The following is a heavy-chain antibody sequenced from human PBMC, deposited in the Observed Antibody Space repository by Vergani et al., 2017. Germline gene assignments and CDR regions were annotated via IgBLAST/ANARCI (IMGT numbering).Heavy chain of an antibody. V-gene: IGHV3-9*01. D-gene: IGHD4-11*01. CDR1: GFTFNEFA. J-gene: IGHJ4*02. Sequence: EVQLVESGGDLVQPGRSLRLSCAASGFTFNEFAMHWVRQAPGKGLEWVAGISWNGGIILYADSVKGRFNVSRDNGKKSLDLQMNDLRLEDTAFYYCAKAGFDSPYSMSPFFEYWGQGLLVTVSS. CDR2: ISWNGGII. CDR3: AKAGFDSPYSMSPFFEY.